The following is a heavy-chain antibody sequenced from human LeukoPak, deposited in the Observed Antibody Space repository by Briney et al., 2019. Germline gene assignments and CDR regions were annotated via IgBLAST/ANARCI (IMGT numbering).Heavy chain of an antibody. CDR3: AKGAYYDILTGYSDPNFDY. Sequence: GGSLRLSCAASGFTFDDYAMHWVRQAPGKGLEWASGISWNSGSIGYADSVKGRFTISRDNAKNSLYLQMNSLRAEDTALYYCAKGAYYDILTGYSDPNFDYWGQGTLVTVSS. J-gene: IGHJ4*02. CDR1: GFTFDDYA. D-gene: IGHD3-9*01. V-gene: IGHV3-9*01. CDR2: ISWNSGSI.